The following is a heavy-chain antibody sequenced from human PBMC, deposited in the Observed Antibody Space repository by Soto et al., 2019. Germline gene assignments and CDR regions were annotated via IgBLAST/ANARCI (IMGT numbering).Heavy chain of an antibody. CDR3: ARHGAGFDP. J-gene: IGHJ5*02. Sequence: PGESLTISCQGSGYSFTPYSTGWVRQMPGKGLEWMGIIYPGDSDTRYSPSFQGQVTISVDKSINTAYLQWSSLKASDTAMYYYARHGAGFDPWGQGTLVTVSS. V-gene: IGHV5-51*01. CDR2: IYPGDSDT. CDR1: GYSFTPYS.